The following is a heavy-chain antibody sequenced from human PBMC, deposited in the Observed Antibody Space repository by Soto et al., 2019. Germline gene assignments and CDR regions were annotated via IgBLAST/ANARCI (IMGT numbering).Heavy chain of an antibody. CDR3: AAVVGALDWYCGY. V-gene: IGHV1-58*01. D-gene: IGHD1-26*01. Sequence: QMQLVQSGPEVKKPGTSVKVSCKASGFTFTSSAVQWVRHARGQRLEWIGWIVVGSGNTNYAQKFQERVTITRDMSTSTAYLELGSLRSEDTAVYYWAAVVGALDWYCGYWGQGTLVTVSS. CDR2: IVVGSGNT. J-gene: IGHJ4*02. CDR1: GFTFTSSA.